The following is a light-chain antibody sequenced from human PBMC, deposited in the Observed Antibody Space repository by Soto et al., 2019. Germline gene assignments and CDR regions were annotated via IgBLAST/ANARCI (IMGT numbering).Light chain of an antibody. Sequence: QSALTQPRSVSGSPGQSVAISCTGTNSDVGGYDYVSWYQQHPGKAPKLMVYDVTKRPSGAPDRFSGSKSGNTASLTISGLQSEDEADYYCSSYAGTYSYVFGTGTKLTVL. J-gene: IGLJ1*01. CDR2: DVT. V-gene: IGLV2-11*01. CDR3: SSYAGTYSYV. CDR1: NSDVGGYDY.